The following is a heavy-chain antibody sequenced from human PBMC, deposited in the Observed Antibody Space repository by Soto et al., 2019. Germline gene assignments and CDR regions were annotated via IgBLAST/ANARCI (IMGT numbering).Heavy chain of an antibody. J-gene: IGHJ3*02. CDR3: ARDGYSRYAFDI. CDR1: GGSISSYY. D-gene: IGHD4-4*01. CDR2: IYYSGST. Sequence: LSLTCTVSGGSISSYYWSWIRQPPGKGLEWIGYIYYSGSTNYNPSLKSRVTISVDTSKNQFSLKLSSVTAADTAVYYCARDGYSRYAFDIWGQGTMVTVSS. V-gene: IGHV4-59*12.